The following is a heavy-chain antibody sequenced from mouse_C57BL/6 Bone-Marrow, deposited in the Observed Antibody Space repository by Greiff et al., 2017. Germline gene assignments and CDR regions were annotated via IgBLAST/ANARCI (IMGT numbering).Heavy chain of an antibody. CDR1: GYTFTSYW. CDR2: IDPSDSYT. Sequence: QVQLQQSGAELVKPGASVKLSCKASGYTFTSYWMQWVKQRPGQGLEWSGEIDPSDSYTNYNQKFKGKATLTVDTSARTAYMQLSSLTSEDPAVYYCAQVDYDEAMDDWGQGTAVTVSS. CDR3: AQVDYDEAMDD. J-gene: IGHJ4*01. D-gene: IGHD2-4*01. V-gene: IGHV1-50*01.